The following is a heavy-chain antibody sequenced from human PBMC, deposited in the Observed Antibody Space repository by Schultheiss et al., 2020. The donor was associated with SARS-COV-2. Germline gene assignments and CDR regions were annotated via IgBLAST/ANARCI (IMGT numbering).Heavy chain of an antibody. D-gene: IGHD3-16*01. CDR3: ARGAVGAFYYYYGMDV. CDR1: GGSISSGGYY. CDR2: IYYSGST. Sequence: SETLSLTCTVSGGSISSGGYYWSWIRQHPGKGLEWIGYIYYSGSTYYNPSLKSRVTISVDTSKNQFSLKLSSVTAADTAVYYCARGAVGAFYYYYGMDVWGQGTMVTVSS. V-gene: IGHV4-31*03. J-gene: IGHJ6*02.